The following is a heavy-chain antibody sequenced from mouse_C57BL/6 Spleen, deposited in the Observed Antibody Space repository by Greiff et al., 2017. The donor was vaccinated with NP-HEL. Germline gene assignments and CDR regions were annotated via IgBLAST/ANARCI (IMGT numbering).Heavy chain of an antibody. V-gene: IGHV1-22*01. J-gene: IGHJ3*01. Sequence: EVKLMESGPELVKPGASVKMSCKASGYTFTDYNMHWVKQSHGKSLEWIGYINPNNGGTSYNQKFKGKATLTVNKSSSTAYMELRSLTSEDSAVYYCARGGWDDGAWFAYWGQGTLVTVSA. CDR3: ARGGWDDGAWFAY. CDR2: INPNNGGT. CDR1: GYTFTDYN. D-gene: IGHD4-1*01.